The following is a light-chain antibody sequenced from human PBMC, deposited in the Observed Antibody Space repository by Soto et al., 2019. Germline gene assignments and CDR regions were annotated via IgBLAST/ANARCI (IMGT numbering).Light chain of an antibody. J-gene: IGKJ1*01. CDR3: PQYINWKWT. V-gene: IGKV3-15*01. CDR1: QSVSSN. Sequence: EIVMTQSPATLSVSPGERATLSCRASQSVSSNLAWYQQKPGQAPRRLIYGASTGATGIPARFSGSGSGTVFTLSLSGLQSEDFAAYYCPQYINWKWTFGQATKVEIK. CDR2: GAS.